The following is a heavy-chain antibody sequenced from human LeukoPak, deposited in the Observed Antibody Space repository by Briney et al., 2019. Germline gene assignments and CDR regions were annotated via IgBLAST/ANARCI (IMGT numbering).Heavy chain of an antibody. D-gene: IGHD5-18*01. V-gene: IGHV7-4-1*02. CDR2: INTHTGNP. J-gene: IGHJ4*02. CDR3: ARGRPLWDL. Sequence: GASVKVSCKASGYTFTSYGISWVRQAPGQGLEWMGWINTHTGNPTYAQGFTGRFVFSLDTSVSTAHLQITNLKTDDTAVYYCARGRPLWDLWGQGTLVTVSS. CDR1: GYTFTSYG.